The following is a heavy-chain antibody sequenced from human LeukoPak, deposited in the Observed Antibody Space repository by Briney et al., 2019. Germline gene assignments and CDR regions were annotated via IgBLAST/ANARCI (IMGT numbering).Heavy chain of an antibody. D-gene: IGHD2-15*01. CDR3: ARDRGYCSGGSCYGIDY. CDR1: GLTLSSYA. CDR2: ISYDGSHK. J-gene: IGHJ4*02. Sequence: GQSRRLACAASGLTLSSYAMHWVRQAPGKGLEWEEFISYDGSHKYYADSVKGRFTISRDNSKNTLYLQMNSLRAEDTAVYDCARDRGYCSGGSCYGIDYWGQGTLVTVSS. V-gene: IGHV3-30*04.